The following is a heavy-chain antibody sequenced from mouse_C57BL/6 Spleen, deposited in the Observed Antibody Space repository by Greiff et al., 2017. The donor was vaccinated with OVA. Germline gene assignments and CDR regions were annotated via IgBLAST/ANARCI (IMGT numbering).Heavy chain of an antibody. CDR1: GYTFTSYW. V-gene: IGHV1-69*01. J-gene: IGHJ1*03. CDR2: IDPSGSYT. Sequence: VQLQQPGAELVMPGASVKLSCKASGYTFTSYWMHWVKQRPGQGLEWIGEIDPSGSYTNYNQKFKGKSTLTVDKSASTAYMQLSSLTSEDSAVYYGARGFYYYGSSYWYFDVWGTGTTVTVSS. D-gene: IGHD1-1*01. CDR3: ARGFYYYGSSYWYFDV.